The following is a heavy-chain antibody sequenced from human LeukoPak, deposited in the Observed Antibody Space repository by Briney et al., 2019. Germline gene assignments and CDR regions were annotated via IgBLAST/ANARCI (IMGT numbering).Heavy chain of an antibody. J-gene: IGHJ4*02. D-gene: IGHD3-10*01. CDR2: IYHSGST. V-gene: IGHV4-38-2*02. CDR1: GDSISSGYY. CDR3: ARVRGSGSWGLDY. Sequence: PSETLSLTCTVSGDSISSGYYWGWIRQPPGKGLEWIGSIYHSGSTYYNPSLKSRVTISVDTSKNQSSLKLSSVTAADTAVYYCARVRGSGSWGLDYWGQGTLVTVSS.